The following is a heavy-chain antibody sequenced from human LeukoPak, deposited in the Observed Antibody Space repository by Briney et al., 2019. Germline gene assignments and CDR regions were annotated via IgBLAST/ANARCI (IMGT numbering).Heavy chain of an antibody. CDR2: INPNSGGT. CDR1: GYTFTGYY. CDR3: AREGGDYDSSLDY. V-gene: IGHV1-2*02. J-gene: IGHJ4*02. D-gene: IGHD3-22*01. Sequence: ASVKVSCKASGYTFTGYYMHWVRQAPGQGLEWMGWINPNSGGTNYAQKLQGRVTMTTDTSTSTAYMELRSPRSDDTAVYYCAREGGDYDSSLDYWGQGTLVTVSS.